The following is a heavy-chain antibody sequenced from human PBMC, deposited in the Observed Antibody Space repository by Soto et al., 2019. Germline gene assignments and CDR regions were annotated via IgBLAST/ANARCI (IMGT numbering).Heavy chain of an antibody. CDR2: IYPGDSDT. CDR1: GYSFTSYW. Sequence: VESLKISCKGSGYSFTSYWIGWVRQMPGKGLEWMGIIYPGDSDTRYSPSFQGQVTISADKSISTAYLQWSSLKASDTAMYYCARQHYDYIWGSYYGAFDIWGQGTMVTVSS. J-gene: IGHJ3*02. D-gene: IGHD3-16*01. CDR3: ARQHYDYIWGSYYGAFDI. V-gene: IGHV5-51*01.